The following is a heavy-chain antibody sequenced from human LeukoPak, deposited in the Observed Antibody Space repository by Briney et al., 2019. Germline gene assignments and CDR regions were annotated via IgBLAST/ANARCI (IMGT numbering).Heavy chain of an antibody. CDR1: RFTFSSYS. D-gene: IGHD6-13*01. J-gene: IGHJ4*02. CDR3: ARDRPQLAYFDY. V-gene: IGHV3-21*01. Sequence: GGSLRLSCAASRFTFSSYSMNWVRQAPGKGLEWVSSISSSSSYIYYADSVKGRFTISRDNAKNSLYLQMNSLRAEDTAVYYCARDRPQLAYFDYWGQGTLVTVSS. CDR2: ISSSSSYI.